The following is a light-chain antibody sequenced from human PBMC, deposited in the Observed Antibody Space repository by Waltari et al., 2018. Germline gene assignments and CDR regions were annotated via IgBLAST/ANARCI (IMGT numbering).Light chain of an antibody. J-gene: IGKJ3*01. Sequence: ETVMIQSPATLSVSPGARATLSCRASQSVSSNLAWYQQKPGQAPRLLIYGASTRATGIPARFGGSGSGTEFTLTISSLQSEDFAVYYCQQYNNWPRTFGPGTKVDIK. CDR1: QSVSSN. V-gene: IGKV3-15*01. CDR2: GAS. CDR3: QQYNNWPRT.